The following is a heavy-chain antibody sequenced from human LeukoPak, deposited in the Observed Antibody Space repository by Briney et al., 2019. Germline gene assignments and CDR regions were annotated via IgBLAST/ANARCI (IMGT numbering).Heavy chain of an antibody. CDR2: INYSGST. CDR3: ARDYGDIPPDWYYDL. Sequence: SETLSLTCTVSGGSISNYYWSWIRQPPGKGLEWIGSINYSGSTYYNPSLKSRVTISVDTSKNQFSLKLRSVTAADTAVYYCARDYGDIPPDWYYDLWGRGTLVTVSS. V-gene: IGHV4-39*07. D-gene: IGHD4-17*01. CDR1: GGSISNYY. J-gene: IGHJ2*01.